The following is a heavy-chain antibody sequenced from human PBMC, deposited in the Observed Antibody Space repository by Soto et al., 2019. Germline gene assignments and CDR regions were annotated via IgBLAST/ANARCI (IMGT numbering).Heavy chain of an antibody. CDR1: GYNFTSYW. D-gene: IGHD6-6*01. CDR3: ASLEYSSSSQDYYYGMDV. Sequence: PVESLKISWKGSGYNFTSYWICWVLEMAVKGLEWMGIIYPGDSDTRYSPSFQGQVTISADKSISNAYLQWSSLKASDTAMYYCASLEYSSSSQDYYYGMDVWGQGTTVTVSS. CDR2: IYPGDSDT. J-gene: IGHJ6*02. V-gene: IGHV5-51*01.